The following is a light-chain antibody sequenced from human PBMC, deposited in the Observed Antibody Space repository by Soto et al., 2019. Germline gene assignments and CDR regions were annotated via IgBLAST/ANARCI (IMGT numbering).Light chain of an antibody. J-gene: IGKJ1*01. Sequence: EIPMTQSPSTLSASVGDTVTITCRASEDIANYLAWHQQKPGRAPMLLISDASDLKSGVPSRFSGSGSGTDCTLIISNLQPDDSETYYCQQYKSWWTFGQGTKVQIK. CDR2: DAS. CDR3: QQYKSWWT. CDR1: EDIANY. V-gene: IGKV1-5*01.